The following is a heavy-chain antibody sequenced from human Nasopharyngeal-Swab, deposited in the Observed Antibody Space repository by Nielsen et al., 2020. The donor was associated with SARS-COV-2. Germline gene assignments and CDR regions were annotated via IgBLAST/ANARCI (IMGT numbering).Heavy chain of an antibody. CDR1: GFTFSSYA. Sequence: GGSLRLSCAASGFTFSSYAMSWVRQAPGKGLKWVSAISGSGGSTYYADSVKGRFTISRDNSKNTLYLQMNSLRAEDTAVYYCAKDPYYDFWSGYYFDYWGQGTLVTVSS. CDR2: ISGSGGST. CDR3: AKDPYYDFWSGYYFDY. V-gene: IGHV3-23*01. D-gene: IGHD3-3*01. J-gene: IGHJ4*02.